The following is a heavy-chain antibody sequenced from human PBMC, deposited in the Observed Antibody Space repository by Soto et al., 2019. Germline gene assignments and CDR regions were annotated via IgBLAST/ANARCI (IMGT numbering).Heavy chain of an antibody. Sequence: VQLVESGGGLVQPGGSLRLSCAASGFTFSSYWMHWVRQAPGKGLVWVSRINSDGSSTNYADSVKGRFTMSRDNAKNSLYLQMNSLRAEDTAVYDCVRKGGYDPDYWGQGTLVTVSS. CDR2: INSDGSST. V-gene: IGHV3-74*01. CDR3: VRKGGYDPDY. J-gene: IGHJ4*02. D-gene: IGHD5-12*01. CDR1: GFTFSSYW.